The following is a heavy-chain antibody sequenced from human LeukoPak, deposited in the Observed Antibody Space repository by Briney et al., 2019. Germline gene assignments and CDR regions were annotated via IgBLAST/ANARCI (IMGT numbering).Heavy chain of an antibody. CDR1: GFTFFNFG. CDR3: AREGVFYDELPAFPFDL. D-gene: IGHD1-7*01. CDR2: IWYDGSQK. Sequence: PGGSLRLSCAASGFTFFNFGMHWVRQAPGKGLEWVAGIWYDGSQKYYTDSVQGRFTISRDNPKNTLYLRMSSLRADDTAVYYCAREGVFYDELPAFPFDLWGQGTMVTVSS. J-gene: IGHJ3*01. V-gene: IGHV3-33*01.